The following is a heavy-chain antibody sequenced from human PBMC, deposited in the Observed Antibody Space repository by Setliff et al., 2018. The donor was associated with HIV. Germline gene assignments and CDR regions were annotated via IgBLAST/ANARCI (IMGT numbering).Heavy chain of an antibody. J-gene: IGHJ3*02. CDR1: GYSFTSYF. Sequence: ASVKVSCKAFGYSFTSYFLHWVRQAPGQGLEWLGMIDPNGGATNNAQKLQGRLTVTTDTSTSTLYMELSNLRSDDTAVYYCARDLVDHDAFDIWGQGTMVTVSS. V-gene: IGHV1-46*01. CDR2: IDPNGGAT. D-gene: IGHD1-26*01. CDR3: ARDLVDHDAFDI.